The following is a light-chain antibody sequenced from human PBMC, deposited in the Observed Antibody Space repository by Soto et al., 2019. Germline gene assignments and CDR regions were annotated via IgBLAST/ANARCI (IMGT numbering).Light chain of an antibody. J-gene: IGLJ1*01. CDR1: IGDVGGYYY. CDR2: DVD. Sequence: QSALTQPPSASESPGQSVTISCSGTIGDVGGYYYVSWYQHHPGRAPKLLIYDVDKRPPGVPSRFSGSKSGNTASLTISGLQAEDEAEYYCSLYTTASTYVFGTGTKVTVL. V-gene: IGLV2-18*01. CDR3: SLYTTASTYV.